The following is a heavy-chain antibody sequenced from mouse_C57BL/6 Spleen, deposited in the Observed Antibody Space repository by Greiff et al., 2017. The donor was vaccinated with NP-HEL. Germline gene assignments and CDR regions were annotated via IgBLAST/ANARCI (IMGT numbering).Heavy chain of an antibody. D-gene: IGHD2-1*01. V-gene: IGHV1-15*01. J-gene: IGHJ3*01. CDR1: GYTFTDYE. CDR3: TRDGNYAAWFAY. Sequence: VQLQQSGAELVRPGASVTLSCKASGYTFTDYEMHWVKQTPVHGLEWIGAIDPETGGTAYNQKFKGKAILTADKSSSTAYMEPRSLTSEDSAVYYCTRDGNYAAWFAYWGQGTLVTVSA. CDR2: IDPETGGT.